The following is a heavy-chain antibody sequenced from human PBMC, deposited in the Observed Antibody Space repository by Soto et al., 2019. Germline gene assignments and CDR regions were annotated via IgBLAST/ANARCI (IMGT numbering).Heavy chain of an antibody. CDR1: GGSISSGGYS. CDR2: IYHSGST. Sequence: QLQLQESGSGLVKPSQTLSLTCAVSGGSISSGGYSWSWIRQPPGKGLEWIGYIYHSGSTYYNPSLKSRVTISVDRAKIQFSLKLSSVTAADAAVYYGARSKPTVTTFDYWGQGTLVTVSS. J-gene: IGHJ4*02. V-gene: IGHV4-30-2*01. D-gene: IGHD4-17*01. CDR3: ARSKPTVTTFDY.